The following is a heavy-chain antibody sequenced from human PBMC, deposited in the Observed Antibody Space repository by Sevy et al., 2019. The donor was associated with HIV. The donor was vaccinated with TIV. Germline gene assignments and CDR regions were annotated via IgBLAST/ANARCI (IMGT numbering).Heavy chain of an antibody. J-gene: IGHJ4*02. CDR1: GGSLSGYY. Sequence: SETLSLTCAVYGGSLSGYYWSWIRQPPGKGLGWIGEIMPSGITNYNPSLKSRVSISIDTSKNQFSLKVNSVTAADTAMYFCARGQWEHPFWGQGTQVTVSS. CDR3: ARGQWEHPF. V-gene: IGHV4-34*01. D-gene: IGHD1-26*01. CDR2: IMPSGIT.